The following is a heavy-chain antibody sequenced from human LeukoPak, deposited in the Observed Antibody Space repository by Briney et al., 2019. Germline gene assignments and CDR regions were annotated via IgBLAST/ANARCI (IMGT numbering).Heavy chain of an antibody. CDR1: GFTFSSYS. CDR2: ISSSSSYI. CDR3: AGGSYYYDSSASHDAFDI. Sequence: PGGSLRLSCAASGFTFSSYSMNWVRQAPGKGLEWVSSISSSSSYIYYADSVKGRFTISRDNAKNSLYLQMNSLRAEDTAVYYCAGGSYYYDSSASHDAFDIWGQGTMVTVSS. D-gene: IGHD3-22*01. V-gene: IGHV3-21*04. J-gene: IGHJ3*02.